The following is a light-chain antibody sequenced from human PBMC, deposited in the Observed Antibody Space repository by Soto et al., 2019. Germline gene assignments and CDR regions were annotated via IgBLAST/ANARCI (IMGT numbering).Light chain of an antibody. J-gene: IGLJ1*01. CDR2: EVS. CDR3: SSYAGSNSDYV. CDR1: SSDVGGYNY. V-gene: IGLV2-8*01. Sequence: QSVLTEAPSASGSPGQSVTISCTGTSSDVGGYNYVSWYQQHPGKVPKLMIYEVSKRPSGVPDRFSGSKSGNTASLTVSGLQAEDEADYYCSSYAGSNSDYVFGTGTKVT.